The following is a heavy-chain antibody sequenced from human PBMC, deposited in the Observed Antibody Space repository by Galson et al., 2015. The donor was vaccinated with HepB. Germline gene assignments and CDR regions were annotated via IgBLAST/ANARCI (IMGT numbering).Heavy chain of an antibody. Sequence: LRLSCAASGFTFSSYGMYWVRQAPGKGLEWVAVIWYDGSIEYYRDSVGGRFTVSRDNSRNTLYLQMSSLRAEDTAVYYCARDLGFGLDYWGQGTLVTVSS. D-gene: IGHD3-16*01. CDR2: IWYDGSIE. J-gene: IGHJ4*02. V-gene: IGHV3-33*01. CDR1: GFTFSSYG. CDR3: ARDLGFGLDY.